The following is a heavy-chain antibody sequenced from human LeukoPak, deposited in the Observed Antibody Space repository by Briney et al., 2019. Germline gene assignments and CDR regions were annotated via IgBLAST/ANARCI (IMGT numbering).Heavy chain of an antibody. J-gene: IGHJ4*02. CDR2: ISGSGGST. Sequence: PGGSLRLSCEVSGFTSSTYTMSWVRQAPGKGLEWVSAISGSGGSTYYADSVKGRFTISRDNSKNTLYLQMNSLRAEDTAVYYCANLLTYYYDSSGQNLDYWGQGTLVTVSS. CDR1: GFTSSTYT. V-gene: IGHV3-23*01. D-gene: IGHD3-22*01. CDR3: ANLLTYYYDSSGQNLDY.